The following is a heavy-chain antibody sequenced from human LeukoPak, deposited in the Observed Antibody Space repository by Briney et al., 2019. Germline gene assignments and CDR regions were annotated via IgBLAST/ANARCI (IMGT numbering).Heavy chain of an antibody. D-gene: IGHD1-26*01. CDR1: GFTFSAYG. CDR3: ARARGSYGFDY. V-gene: IGHV3-21*01. J-gene: IGHJ4*02. CDR2: ISSSSSYI. Sequence: GGSLRLSCAASGFTFSAYGMHWVRQAPGKGLEWVSSISSSSSYIYYADSVKGRFTISRDNAKNSLYLQMNSLRAEDTAVYYCARARGSYGFDYWGQGTLVTVSS.